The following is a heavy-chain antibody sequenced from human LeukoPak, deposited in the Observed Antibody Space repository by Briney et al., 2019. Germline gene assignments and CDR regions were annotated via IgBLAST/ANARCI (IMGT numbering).Heavy chain of an antibody. V-gene: IGHV3-23*01. Sequence: GGSLRLSCAASGFTFSSYAMSWVRQAPGKGLKWVSAISGRGGSTYYADSVKGRFTISRDNSKNTLYLQMNSLRAEDTAVYYCAKAFDILTGPGDYWGQGTLVTVSS. CDR3: AKAFDILTGPGDY. J-gene: IGHJ4*02. CDR2: ISGRGGST. D-gene: IGHD3-9*01. CDR1: GFTFSSYA.